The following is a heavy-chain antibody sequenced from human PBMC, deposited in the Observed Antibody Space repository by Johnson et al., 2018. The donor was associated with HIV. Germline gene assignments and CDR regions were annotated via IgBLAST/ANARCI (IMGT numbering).Heavy chain of an antibody. CDR2: INWNGGST. J-gene: IGHJ3*02. CDR1: GFTFDDYC. V-gene: IGHV3-20*04. Sequence: VQLLESGGGVVRPGGSLRLSCAASGFTFDDYCMSWVRQAPGKWLEWVSGINWNGGSTGYADSVKGLFTISRDNAKNSLYLQMNSLRAEDTAVYYCASGPKGHDAFDIWGQGTMVTVSS. CDR3: ASGPKGHDAFDI.